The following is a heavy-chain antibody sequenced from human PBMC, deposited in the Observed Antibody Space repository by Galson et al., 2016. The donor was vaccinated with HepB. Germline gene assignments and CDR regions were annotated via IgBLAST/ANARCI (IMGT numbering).Heavy chain of an antibody. CDR2: IIHLSGIP. V-gene: IGHV1-69*13. D-gene: IGHD6-13*01. J-gene: IGHJ4*02. Sequence: SVKVSCKASGGASSSYALSWVRQAPGQGLEWMGSIIHLSGIPRSAQKFQGRVTITADGSKTTVYMELRSLRSEDTAVYYCVRSRDLYSSSPDYWGQGTPVTVSA. CDR3: VRSRDLYSSSPDY. CDR1: GGASSSYA.